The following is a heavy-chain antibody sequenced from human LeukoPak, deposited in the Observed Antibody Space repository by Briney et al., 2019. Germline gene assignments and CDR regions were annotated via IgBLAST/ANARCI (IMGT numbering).Heavy chain of an antibody. J-gene: IGHJ3*02. V-gene: IGHV3-21*01. Sequence: GGSLRLSCAASGFTFSSYSMNGVREAPGKGLDWVSSISSSSSYIYYADSVKGRFTISRDNAKNSLYLQMNSLRAEDTAVYYCARDGTIFGVVSAFDIWGQGTMDTVSS. CDR2: ISSSSSYI. D-gene: IGHD3-3*02. CDR3: ARDGTIFGVVSAFDI. CDR1: GFTFSSYS.